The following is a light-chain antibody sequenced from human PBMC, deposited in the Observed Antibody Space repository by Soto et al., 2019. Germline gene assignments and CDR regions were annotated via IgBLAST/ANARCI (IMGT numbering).Light chain of an antibody. CDR1: QSISNN. J-gene: IGKJ1*01. V-gene: IGKV3D-15*01. CDR3: QQYSSWPTT. CDR2: SAS. Sequence: IVMTQSPDTLSVSPGERATLSCRASQSISNNLAWYQQKPGQAPQLLIYSASTRATDFPARFSGGGSGTDFTLTISGLQSEDFAVYYCQQYSSWPTTFGQGTKVDI.